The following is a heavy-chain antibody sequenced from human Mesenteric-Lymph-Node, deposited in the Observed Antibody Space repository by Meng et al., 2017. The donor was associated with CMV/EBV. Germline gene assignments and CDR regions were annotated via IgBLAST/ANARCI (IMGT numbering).Heavy chain of an antibody. V-gene: IGHV5-51*01. D-gene: IGHD3-22*01. CDR2: NYPADSDT. CDR3: AAYESSGYYPGFEY. CDR1: GYTFTSYW. J-gene: IGHJ4*02. Sequence: SGYTFTSYWSGWVRQMPGKGLEWMGINYPADSDTRNRPSYQGQVTVSVDKSISTAYLQWSSLKASDTAMYYCAAYESSGYYPGFEYWGQGTLVTVSS.